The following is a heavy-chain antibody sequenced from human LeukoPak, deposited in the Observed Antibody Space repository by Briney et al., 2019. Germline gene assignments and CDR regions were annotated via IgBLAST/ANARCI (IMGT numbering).Heavy chain of an antibody. Sequence: GGSLRLSCTASTTYWIHWVRQAPGKGLEWVANIKQDGGEKFYLDSVKGRFTISRDNAKNSLYLQMDSLRVEDTAVYYCESGRDSRWFTDWGQGTLVIVSS. CDR2: IKQDGGEK. CDR3: ESGRDSRWFTD. CDR1: TTYW. J-gene: IGHJ4*02. D-gene: IGHD2-15*01. V-gene: IGHV3-7*01.